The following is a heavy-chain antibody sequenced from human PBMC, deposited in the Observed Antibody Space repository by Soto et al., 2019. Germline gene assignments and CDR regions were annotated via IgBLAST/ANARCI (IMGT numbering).Heavy chain of an antibody. CDR2: IYWDDDK. D-gene: IGHD5-12*01. CDR3: AHSVVAVLGYSFDS. CDR1: GFSLSSTRVA. J-gene: IGHJ4*02. V-gene: IGHV2-5*02. Sequence: QITLKESGPTLVKPTQTLTLTCTFSGFSLSSTRVAVGWIRQPPGKALEWLALIYWDDDKRYSPFLKSRLTITKATPKSQVVLTMTNLDPVDPATYYCAHSVVAVLGYSFDSGGQGTLVTVSS.